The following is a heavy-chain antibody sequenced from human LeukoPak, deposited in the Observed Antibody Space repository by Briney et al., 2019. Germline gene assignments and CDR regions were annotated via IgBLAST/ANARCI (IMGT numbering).Heavy chain of an antibody. J-gene: IGHJ4*02. CDR2: VYISGTT. D-gene: IGHD3-10*01. CDR1: GDSISSSF. V-gene: IGHV4-4*07. CDR3: ARHIPVGVKKGALEY. Sequence: TSETLSLTCTVSGDSISSSFWSWIRQPAGKGLEWIGRVYISGTTNCNPSLKSRVTMSVDTSENQLSLNLTSVTAADTAVYYCARHIPVGVKKGALEYWGQGILVTVSS.